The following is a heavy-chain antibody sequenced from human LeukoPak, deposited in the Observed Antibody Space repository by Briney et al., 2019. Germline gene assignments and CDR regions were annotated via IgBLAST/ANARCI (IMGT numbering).Heavy chain of an antibody. CDR2: TYFKSKWYN. V-gene: IGHV6-1*01. CDR1: GDSLSSNSVA. D-gene: IGHD6-19*01. CDR3: AREGYTNGWYQWFDP. J-gene: IGHJ5*02. Sequence: SQTLSLTCVISGDSLSSNSVAWRWLRQSPSSGLEWLGRTYFKSKWYNHYAGSVKGLITINPDTSKNEFSLQLKSVTPEDAAVYYCAREGYTNGWYQWFDPWGQGTLVTVSS.